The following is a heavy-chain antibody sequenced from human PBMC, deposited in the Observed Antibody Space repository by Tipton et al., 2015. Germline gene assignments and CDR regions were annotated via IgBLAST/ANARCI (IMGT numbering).Heavy chain of an antibody. CDR3: ARIRGRYVMDY. J-gene: IGHJ4*02. D-gene: IGHD3-16*01. CDR1: GGSVSSGSYY. Sequence: TLSLTCTVPGGSVSSGSYYWSWIRQPPGKGLEWIGYISFSDTTHYNPSLKSRITISLNTSKNQFSLKMSSVTAADTAVYYCARIRGRYVMDYWGQGTPVTVSS. V-gene: IGHV4-61*01. CDR2: ISFSDTT.